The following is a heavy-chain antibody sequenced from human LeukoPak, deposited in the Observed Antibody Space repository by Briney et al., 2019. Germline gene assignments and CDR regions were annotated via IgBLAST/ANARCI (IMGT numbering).Heavy chain of an antibody. D-gene: IGHD6-13*01. V-gene: IGHV3-23*01. Sequence: PGGSLRLSCAASGFTFRSYAMSWVRQAPGKGLEWVSAISGSGGSTYYADSVKGRLTISRDNSKNTLYLQMNSLRAEDTAVYYCAKDQQSYSSSWYNPLDYWGQGTLVTVSS. CDR2: ISGSGGST. CDR3: AKDQQSYSSSWYNPLDY. J-gene: IGHJ4*02. CDR1: GFTFRSYA.